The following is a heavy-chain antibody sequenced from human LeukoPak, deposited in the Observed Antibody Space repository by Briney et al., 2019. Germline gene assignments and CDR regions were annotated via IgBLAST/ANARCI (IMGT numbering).Heavy chain of an antibody. D-gene: IGHD3-16*01. J-gene: IGHJ6*03. V-gene: IGHV1-18*01. CDR2: ISAYNDNT. Sequence: GASVKVSCKASGGTFSSYAISWVRQAPGQGLEWVGWISAYNDNTNYADNLQGRVIMTTDTARSTAYMELRSLKADDTAVYYCARGGGGVGYFYHYMDVWGKGTTITVSS. CDR1: GGTFSSYA. CDR3: ARGGGGVGYFYHYMDV.